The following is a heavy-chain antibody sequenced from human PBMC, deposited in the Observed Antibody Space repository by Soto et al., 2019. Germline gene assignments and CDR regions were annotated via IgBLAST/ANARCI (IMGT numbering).Heavy chain of an antibody. CDR1: GGTFSSYA. J-gene: IGHJ6*02. CDR3: ARGFRLPNYYYGMDV. D-gene: IGHD6-25*01. V-gene: IGHV1-69*13. Sequence: SVKVSCKASGGTFSSYAISWVRQAPGQGLEWMGGIIPIFGTANYAQKFQGRVTITADESTSTAYMELSSLRSEDTAVYYCARGFRLPNYYYGMDVWGQGTTVTVSS. CDR2: IIPIFGTA.